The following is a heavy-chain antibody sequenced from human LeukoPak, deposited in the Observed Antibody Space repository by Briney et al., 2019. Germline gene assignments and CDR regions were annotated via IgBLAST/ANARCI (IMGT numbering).Heavy chain of an antibody. CDR1: GFTFSSYA. CDR3: ARQMDSYYYGMDV. J-gene: IGHJ6*02. Sequence: GGSLRLSCAASGFTFSSYAMSWVRQAPGKGLEWVSAISGSGGSTYYADSVKGRFTISRDNSKNTLYLQMNSLRAEDTAVYYCARQMDSYYYGMDVWGQGTTVTVSS. CDR2: ISGSGGST. V-gene: IGHV3-23*01.